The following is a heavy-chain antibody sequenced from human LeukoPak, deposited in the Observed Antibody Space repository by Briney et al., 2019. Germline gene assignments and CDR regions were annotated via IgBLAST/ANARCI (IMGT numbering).Heavy chain of an antibody. J-gene: IGHJ4*02. Sequence: PGGSLRLSCAASGFTFSSYAMSWVRQAPGKGLEWVSAISGSGGSTYYADSVKGRFTISRDNSKNTLYLQMNSLRAEDTAVYYCAKVGMPLYCYDSSGSQEKSKFDYWGQGTLVTVSS. CDR2: ISGSGGST. D-gene: IGHD3-22*01. CDR1: GFTFSSYA. V-gene: IGHV3-23*01. CDR3: AKVGMPLYCYDSSGSQEKSKFDY.